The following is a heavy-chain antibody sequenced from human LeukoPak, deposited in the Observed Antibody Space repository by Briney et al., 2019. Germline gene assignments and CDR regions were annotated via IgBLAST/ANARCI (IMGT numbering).Heavy chain of an antibody. CDR1: GFTFSSYW. V-gene: IGHV3-74*01. CDR3: ARGLSGYASSLGY. D-gene: IGHD6-6*01. J-gene: IGHJ4*02. CDR2: VNSDGSST. Sequence: GGSLRLSCAASGFTFSSYWMHWVRQAPGKGLVWVSRVNSDGSSTSYADSVRGRFSISRDDAKNTLYLQMNSLRAEDTAVYYCARGLSGYASSLGYWGQGTLVTVSA.